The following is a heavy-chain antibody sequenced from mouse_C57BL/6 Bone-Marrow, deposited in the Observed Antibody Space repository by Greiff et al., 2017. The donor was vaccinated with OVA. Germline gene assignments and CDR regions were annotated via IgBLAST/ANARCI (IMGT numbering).Heavy chain of an antibody. V-gene: IGHV2-2*01. J-gene: IGHJ3*01. CDR1: GFSLTSYG. CDR3: ARMGGTPFAY. CDR2: LWSGGST. Sequence: VKLVESGPGLVQPSQSLSITCTVSGFSLTSYGVHWVRQSPGKGLEWLGVLWSGGSTDYNAAFISRLSISKDNSKSQVFFKMNSLQADDTAIYYCARMGGTPFAYWGQGTLVTVSA. D-gene: IGHD1-1*01.